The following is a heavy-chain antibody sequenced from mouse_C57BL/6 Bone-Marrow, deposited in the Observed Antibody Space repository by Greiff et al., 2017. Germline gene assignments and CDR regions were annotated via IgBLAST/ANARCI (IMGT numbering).Heavy chain of an antibody. J-gene: IGHJ2*01. V-gene: IGHV1-55*01. D-gene: IGHD1-1*01. Sequence: QVQLQQPGAELVMPGASVKLSCKASGYTFTSYWMHWVKQRPGQGLEWIGDIYPGSGSTNYNEKFKSKATLTVDTSSSTAYMQLSSLTSEDSAVYYCAVYYYGSSSYFDYWGQGTTLTVSS. CDR1: GYTFTSYW. CDR2: IYPGSGST. CDR3: AVYYYGSSSYFDY.